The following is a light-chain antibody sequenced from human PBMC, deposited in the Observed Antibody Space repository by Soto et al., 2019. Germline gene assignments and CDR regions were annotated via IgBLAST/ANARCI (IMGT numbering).Light chain of an antibody. CDR3: SSYTTSSTLV. CDR2: DVS. CDR1: SSDIGAYDY. V-gene: IGLV2-14*03. Sequence: QSVLTQPASVSGSPGQSITISCSGTSSDIGAYDYVSWYQQHPGRAPKLIIYDVSNRPWGVSSRFSGSKSGNTASLSISGLQAEDEADYYCSSYTTSSTLVFGTGTKFTVL. J-gene: IGLJ1*01.